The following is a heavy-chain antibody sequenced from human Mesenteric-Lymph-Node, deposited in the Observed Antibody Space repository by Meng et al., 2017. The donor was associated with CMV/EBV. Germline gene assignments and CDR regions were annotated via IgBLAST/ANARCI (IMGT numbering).Heavy chain of an antibody. CDR1: GFTFDDYA. V-gene: IGHV3-9*03. J-gene: IGHJ3*02. CDR3: AKDAGGVGPTTGPFDI. D-gene: IGHD1-26*01. CDR2: ISWNSGDI. Sequence: SLKISCAASGFTFDDYAMHWVRQAPGKGLEWVSGISWNSGDIDYADSVRGRFTISRDNAKNSLFLEMNSLRADDMALYYCAKDAGGVGPTTGPFDIWGQGTMVTVSS.